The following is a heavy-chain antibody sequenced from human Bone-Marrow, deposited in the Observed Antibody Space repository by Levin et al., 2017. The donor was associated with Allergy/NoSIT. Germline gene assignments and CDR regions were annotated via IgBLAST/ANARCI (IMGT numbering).Heavy chain of an antibody. CDR3: ARDSRSYGYGPFDY. CDR1: GFTFSNYA. V-gene: IGHV3-30*04. Sequence: QAGGSLRLSCVGSGFTFSNYAIHWVRQAPGKGLEWVVVIAYDGSHEYYADSVKGRLTISRDNSKNTVYLQMESLRDEDTALYYCARDSRSYGYGPFDYWGQGSLVIVSS. J-gene: IGHJ4*02. D-gene: IGHD3-16*01. CDR2: IAYDGSHE.